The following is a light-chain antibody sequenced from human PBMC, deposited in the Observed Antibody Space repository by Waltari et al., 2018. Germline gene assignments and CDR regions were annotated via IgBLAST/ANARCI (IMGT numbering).Light chain of an antibody. CDR3: VLYMGSGIWV. V-gene: IGLV8-61*01. CDR1: SGSLSSTSY. Sequence: QTVVTQEPSLSVSPGGTVTLTCALSSGSLSSTSYASWYQQTPGQAPRTLVYKADSRSSGVPDRFSGAILGNKAALTITGAQADDESDYYCVLYMGSGIWVFGGVTKLTVL. CDR2: KAD. J-gene: IGLJ3*02.